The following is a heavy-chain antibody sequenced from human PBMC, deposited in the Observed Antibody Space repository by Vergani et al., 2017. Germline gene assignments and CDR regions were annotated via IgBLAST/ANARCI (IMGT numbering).Heavy chain of an antibody. V-gene: IGHV3-7*01. CDR2: IKEDGSER. Sequence: EVQLVESGGGLVQPGGSLRLSCAASGFIFSSYWMHWVRQAPGKGLEWVAAIKEDGSERQYVDSVKGRFTIARDNAKKALYLQMISLRGEDTAVYYCARGNSLGRYWRQGSLVTVSS. D-gene: IGHD1-7*01. CDR1: GFIFSSYW. CDR3: ARGNSLGRY. J-gene: IGHJ4*02.